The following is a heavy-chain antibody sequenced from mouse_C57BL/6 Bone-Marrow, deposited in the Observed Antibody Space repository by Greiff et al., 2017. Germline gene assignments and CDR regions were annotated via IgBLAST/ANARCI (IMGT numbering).Heavy chain of an antibody. CDR1: GYTFTSYG. CDR2: IHPRSGNT. Sequence: QVQLQQSGAELARPGASVKLSCKASGYTFTSYGISWVKQRTGQGLGWIGGIHPRSGNTYYNEKFKGKATLTADKSSRTAYMELRSLTSEDSAVYCGARNYYGSSYWYFDVWGTGTTVTVAS. V-gene: IGHV1-81*01. D-gene: IGHD1-1*01. J-gene: IGHJ1*03. CDR3: ARNYYGSSYWYFDV.